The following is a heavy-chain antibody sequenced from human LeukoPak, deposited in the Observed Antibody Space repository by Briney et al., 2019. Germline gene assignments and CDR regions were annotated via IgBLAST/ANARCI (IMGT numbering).Heavy chain of an antibody. CDR3: AKGKNTGSYLSHVDY. Sequence: GGSLRLSCAASGFTFDDYGMSWVRQAPGKGLEWVSGINWNGGSTGYADSVKGRFTISRDNAKNSLYLQMNSLRTEDTALYYCAKGKNTGSYLSHVDYWGQGTLVTVSS. V-gene: IGHV3-20*04. CDR2: INWNGGST. CDR1: GFTFDDYG. D-gene: IGHD3-10*01. J-gene: IGHJ4*02.